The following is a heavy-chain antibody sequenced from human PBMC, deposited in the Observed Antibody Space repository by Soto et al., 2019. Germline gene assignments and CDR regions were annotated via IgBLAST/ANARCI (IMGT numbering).Heavy chain of an antibody. J-gene: IGHJ4*02. CDR3: ARHPRSSYAVFDY. CDR2: TYYRSKWYN. CDR1: GDSVSSNSAA. D-gene: IGHD2-2*01. Sequence: SQTLSLTFAVSGDSVSSNSAAWNWIRPSPSRGLEWLGRTYYRSKWYNDYAVSVKSRITINPDTSKNQFSLQLNSVTPEDTAVYYCARHPRSSYAVFDYWGQGTLVTVSS. V-gene: IGHV6-1*01.